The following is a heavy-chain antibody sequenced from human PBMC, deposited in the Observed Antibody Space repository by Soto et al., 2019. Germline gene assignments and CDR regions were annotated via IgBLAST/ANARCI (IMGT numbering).Heavy chain of an antibody. V-gene: IGHV4-34*01. CDR1: GGSFSGYY. CDR3: AALFEPYSSSSPYWYFDL. D-gene: IGHD6-6*01. Sequence: QVQLQQWGAGLLKPSETLSLTCAVYGGSFSGYYWSWIRQPPGKGLEWIGEINHSGSTNYNPSLKSRVTRSVDTSKNQFSLKLSSVTAADTAVYYCAALFEPYSSSSPYWYFDLWGRGTLVTVSS. J-gene: IGHJ2*01. CDR2: INHSGST.